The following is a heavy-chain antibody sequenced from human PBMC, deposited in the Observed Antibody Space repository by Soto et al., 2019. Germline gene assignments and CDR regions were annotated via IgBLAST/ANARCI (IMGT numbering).Heavy chain of an antibody. CDR3: ARGRGGNSVDY. D-gene: IGHD1-1*01. CDR2: IDHVGGS. J-gene: IGHJ4*02. Sequence: SETLSLTCAAYDGSFSGYYWTWIRQPPGKGLEWIGEIDHVGGSNYNPSLKSRVTISVDTSKNQFSLSLTSVTAADTAVYSCARGRGGNSVDYWGQGTLVTVSS. CDR1: DGSFSGYY. V-gene: IGHV4-34*01.